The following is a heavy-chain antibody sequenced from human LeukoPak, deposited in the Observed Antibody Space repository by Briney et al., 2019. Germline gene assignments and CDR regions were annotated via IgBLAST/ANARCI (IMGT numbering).Heavy chain of an antibody. CDR3: ARDLAWGAY. D-gene: IGHD4/OR15-4a*01. CDR1: GFTFSSYG. J-gene: IGHJ4*02. CDR2: ITSSSSSI. V-gene: IGHV3-21*01. Sequence: GGSLRLSCAASGFTFSSYGMTWVRQAPGKGLEWVSSITSSSSSIYSADSVKGRLTISRDNAKSSLYLEMNSLRDEDTAVYYCARDLAWGAYWGQGTLVTVSS.